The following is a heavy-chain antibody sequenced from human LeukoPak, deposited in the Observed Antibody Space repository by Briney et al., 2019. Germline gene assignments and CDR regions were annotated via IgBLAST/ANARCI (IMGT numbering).Heavy chain of an antibody. V-gene: IGHV3-48*01. CDR2: ISVRSSTV. CDR3: ARVRGSTMYHYYMDV. J-gene: IGHJ6*03. Sequence: GGSLRLSCAASGFTFSDYSMNWVRQAPGNGLEGVSYISVRSSTVYYAGSVKGRFTISRDNAKNSLHLQMNSLRAEDTAVYYCARVRGSTMYHYYMDVWGKGTTVTASS. D-gene: IGHD3-3*01. CDR1: GFTFSDYS.